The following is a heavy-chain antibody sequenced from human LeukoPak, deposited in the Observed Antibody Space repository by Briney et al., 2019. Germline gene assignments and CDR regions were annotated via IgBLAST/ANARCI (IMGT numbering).Heavy chain of an antibody. CDR3: AREDYYASGSPTLFDY. J-gene: IGHJ4*02. Sequence: GGSLRLSCAASGFTFDDYGMSWVRQAPRKGLEWVSGINWNGGSTGYADSVKGRFTISRDNAKNSLYLQMNSLRAEDTALYYCAREDYYASGSPTLFDYWGQGTLVTVSS. CDR2: INWNGGST. D-gene: IGHD3-10*01. V-gene: IGHV3-20*04. CDR1: GFTFDDYG.